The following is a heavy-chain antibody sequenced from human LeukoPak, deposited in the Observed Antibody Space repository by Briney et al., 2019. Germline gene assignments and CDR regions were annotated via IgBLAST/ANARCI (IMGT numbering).Heavy chain of an antibody. Sequence: ASVKVSCKASGGTFSSYTVTWVRQAPGQGLEWMGGIIPMFRTSNYAQKFQGRVTVTTDESTSTANMELTSLRPEDTAVYYCARVSVDSGYYYLDFWGQGTLVTVSS. D-gene: IGHD3-22*01. CDR1: GGTFSSYT. J-gene: IGHJ4*02. CDR3: ARVSVDSGYYYLDF. CDR2: IIPMFRTS. V-gene: IGHV1-69*05.